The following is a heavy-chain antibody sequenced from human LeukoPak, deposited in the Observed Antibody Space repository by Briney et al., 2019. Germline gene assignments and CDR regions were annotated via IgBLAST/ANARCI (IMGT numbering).Heavy chain of an antibody. CDR1: GGSISSYY. CDR2: IYYSGST. D-gene: IGHD6-19*01. V-gene: IGHV4-59*01. J-gene: IGHJ5*02. Sequence: SETLSLTCTVSGGSISSYYWSWIRQPPGKGLEWIGYIYYSGSTNYNPSLKSRVTISVDTSKNQFSLKLSSVTAADTAVYYCAREGQWLAREFDPWGQGTLVTVSS. CDR3: AREGQWLAREFDP.